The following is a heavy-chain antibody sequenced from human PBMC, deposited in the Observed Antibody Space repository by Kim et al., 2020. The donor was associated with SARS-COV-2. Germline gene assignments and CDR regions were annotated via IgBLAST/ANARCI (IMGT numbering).Heavy chain of an antibody. Sequence: ASVKVSCKASGYTFTSYAMNWVRQAPGQGLEWMGWINTNTGNPTYAQGFTGRFVFSLDTSVSTAYLQISSLKAEDTAVYYCARRMYYYGSGSYYKAAEDYYYGMDVWGQGTTVTVSS. CDR3: ARRMYYYGSGSYYKAAEDYYYGMDV. V-gene: IGHV7-4-1*02. J-gene: IGHJ6*02. CDR1: GYTFTSYA. CDR2: INTNTGNP. D-gene: IGHD3-10*01.